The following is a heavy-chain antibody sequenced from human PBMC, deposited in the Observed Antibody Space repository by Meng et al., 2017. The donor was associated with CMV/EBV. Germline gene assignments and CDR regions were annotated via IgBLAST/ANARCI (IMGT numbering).Heavy chain of an antibody. Sequence: HITVKESGSTPVKPTQTLTLTCTFAGFSLSTSGVGVGWIRQPPGKALEWLALIYWDDDKRYSPSLKSRLTITKDTSKNQVVLTMTNMDPVDTATYYCAHRLHGSGSYYPYYFDYWGQGTLVTVSS. D-gene: IGHD3-10*01. CDR2: IYWDDDK. CDR3: AHRLHGSGSYYPYYFDY. J-gene: IGHJ4*02. CDR1: GFSLSTSGVG. V-gene: IGHV2-5*02.